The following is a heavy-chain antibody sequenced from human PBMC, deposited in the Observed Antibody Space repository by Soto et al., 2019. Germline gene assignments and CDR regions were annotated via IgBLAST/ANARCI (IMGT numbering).Heavy chain of an antibody. CDR2: INHSGTI. J-gene: IGHJ6*02. V-gene: IGHV4-34*01. CDR1: GGSFSGYY. CDR3: ARADRTLVTSYSLDV. D-gene: IGHD2-21*02. Sequence: SETLSLTCAVYGGSFSGYYWTWIRQPPGKGLEWIGEINHSGTINFNPSLKSRLTISLDTSRKHFSLKLSSVTDADTAAYYCARADRTLVTSYSLDVWGQGTTVTV.